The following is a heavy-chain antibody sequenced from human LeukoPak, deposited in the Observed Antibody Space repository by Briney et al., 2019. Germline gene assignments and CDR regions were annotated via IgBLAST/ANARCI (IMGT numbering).Heavy chain of an antibody. CDR2: IYYRGST. D-gene: IGHD6-13*01. Sequence: SETLSLTCTVSGGSISSSNYYWGWIRQPPGKGLEWIGSIYYRGSTYYNPSLKSRVTISVDTSKNQFSLKLSSVTAADTAVYYCARDDKNIAAEEEPWGQGTLVTVSS. J-gene: IGHJ4*02. CDR1: GGSISSSNYY. CDR3: ARDDKNIAAEEEP. V-gene: IGHV4-39*07.